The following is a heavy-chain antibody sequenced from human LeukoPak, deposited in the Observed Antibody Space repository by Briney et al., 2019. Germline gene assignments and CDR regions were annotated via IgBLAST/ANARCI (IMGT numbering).Heavy chain of an antibody. D-gene: IGHD3-10*01. V-gene: IGHV4-59*01. Sequence: SETLSLTCTVSGGSISSYYWSWIRQPPGKGLEWIAYIYYSGITNYNPSLKSRATISVDTSKNEFPLKLSSVTAADTAVYYCARDRHGSGSAHSFDPWGQGTLVTVSS. CDR2: IYYSGIT. CDR1: GGSISSYY. CDR3: ARDRHGSGSAHSFDP. J-gene: IGHJ5*02.